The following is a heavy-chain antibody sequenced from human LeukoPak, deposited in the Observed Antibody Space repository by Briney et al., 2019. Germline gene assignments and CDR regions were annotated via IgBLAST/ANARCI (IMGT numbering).Heavy chain of an antibody. J-gene: IGHJ6*02. Sequence: GGSLRLSCVASGFTFTDYYMSWIRLAPGKGLEWVSYISTTGSTIYYADSVKGRFTISRDNARNSVFLQMNSLRGEDTAVYYCVRDIYSSSPEGVDVWGQGTTVTVSS. V-gene: IGHV3-11*01. D-gene: IGHD6-6*01. CDR1: GFTFTDYY. CDR3: VRDIYSSSPEGVDV. CDR2: ISTTGSTI.